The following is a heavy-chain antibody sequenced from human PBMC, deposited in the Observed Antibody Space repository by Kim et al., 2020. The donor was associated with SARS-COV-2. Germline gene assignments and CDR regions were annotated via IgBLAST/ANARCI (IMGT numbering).Heavy chain of an antibody. Sequence: GGSLRLSCAASGFTFSSYAMSWVRQAPGKGLEWVSAISGSGGSTYYAHSVKGRFTISRDNSKNTLYLQMNSLRAEDTAVYYCAKAHRYCSGGSCSDFAFDPWGQGTLVTVSS. CDR2: ISGSGGST. CDR3: AKAHRYCSGGSCSDFAFDP. V-gene: IGHV3-23*01. CDR1: GFTFSSYA. D-gene: IGHD2-15*01. J-gene: IGHJ5*02.